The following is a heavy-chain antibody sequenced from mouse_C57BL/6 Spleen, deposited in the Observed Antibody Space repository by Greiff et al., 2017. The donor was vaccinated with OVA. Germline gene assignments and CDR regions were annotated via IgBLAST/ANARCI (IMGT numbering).Heavy chain of an antibody. J-gene: IGHJ4*01. V-gene: IGHV1-22*01. D-gene: IGHD1-1*01. CDR2: INPNNGGT. CDR3: ARSPSLLRYAMDY. Sequence: EVQLQQSGPELVKPGASVKMSCKASGYTFTDYNMHWVKQSPGKSLEWIGYINPNNGGTSYNQKFKGKATLTVNKSSSTAYMELRSLTSEESAVYYCARSPSLLRYAMDYWGQGTSVTVSS. CDR1: GYTFTDYN.